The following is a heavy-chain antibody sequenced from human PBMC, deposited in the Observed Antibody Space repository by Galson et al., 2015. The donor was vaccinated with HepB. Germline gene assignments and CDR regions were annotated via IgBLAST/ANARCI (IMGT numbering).Heavy chain of an antibody. J-gene: IGHJ4*02. V-gene: IGHV1-69*13. CDR3: ARGWDTAPGGSSSLY. CDR2: IIPLFGTA. Sequence: SVKVSCKASGDTFSNFAINWVRLAPGQGLEWMGGIIPLFGTANYAQKFQGRVTITADESASTAYMDLSSLRSEDPAVYYCARGWDTAPGGSSSLYWGQGTLFTVSS. CDR1: GDTFSNFA. D-gene: IGHD3-16*01.